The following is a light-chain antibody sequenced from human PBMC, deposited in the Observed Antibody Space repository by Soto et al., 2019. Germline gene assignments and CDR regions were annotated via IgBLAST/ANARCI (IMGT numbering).Light chain of an antibody. J-gene: IGLJ1*01. V-gene: IGLV2-11*01. CDR2: DVS. CDR3: CSYAGSYNYV. CDR1: SSDVGGYNY. Sequence: SVLTQPRSVSGSPGQSVTISCTGTSSDVGGYNYVSWYQQHPGKAPKLMIYDVSKRPSGVPDRFSGSKSGNTASLTISGLQAEDEADFYCCSYAGSYNYVFVSGTK.